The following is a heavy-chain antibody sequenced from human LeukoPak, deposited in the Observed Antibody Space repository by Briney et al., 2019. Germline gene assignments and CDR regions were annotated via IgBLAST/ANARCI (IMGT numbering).Heavy chain of an antibody. CDR3: ARAFYDSSGDAFDI. Sequence: GGSLRLSCAASGFTFSSYWMPWVRQAPGKGLVWVSRINSDGSITTYADFVKGRFTISRDNAKNTLFLQMNSLRAEDTAVYYCARAFYDSSGDAFDIWGQGTMVTVSS. CDR2: INSDGSIT. D-gene: IGHD3-22*01. J-gene: IGHJ3*02. CDR1: GFTFSSYW. V-gene: IGHV3-74*01.